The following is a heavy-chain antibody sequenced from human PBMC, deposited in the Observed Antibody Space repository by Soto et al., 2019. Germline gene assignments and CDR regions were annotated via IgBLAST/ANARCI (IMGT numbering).Heavy chain of an antibody. CDR2: IFTSGNT. CDR1: GGSMNDYY. V-gene: IGHV4-4*07. J-gene: IGHJ6*02. D-gene: IGHD6-6*01. Sequence: PSETLSLTCTVSGGSMNDYYWSWIRQPAGKGLEWIGRIFTSGNTNYNPSLRSRLTMSVDTSTNQVSLRLTSVTAADTAVYYCASGRLVSRYYYYAMDVWGQGTTVTVSS. CDR3: ASGRLVSRYYYYAMDV.